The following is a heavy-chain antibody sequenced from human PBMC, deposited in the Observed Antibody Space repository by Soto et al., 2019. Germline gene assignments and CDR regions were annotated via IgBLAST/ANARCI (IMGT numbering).Heavy chain of an antibody. Sequence: GGSLRLSCAASGFTVSSNYMSWVRQAPGKGLEWVSVIYSGGSTYYADSVKGRFTISRDDSKNTLYLQMNSLRAEDTAVYYCGRDAGSNYDALLSSGMDVWGQGTNVTVS. CDR2: IYSGGST. CDR3: GRDAGSNYDALLSSGMDV. CDR1: GFTVSSNY. J-gene: IGHJ6*02. V-gene: IGHV3-53*01. D-gene: IGHD4-4*01.